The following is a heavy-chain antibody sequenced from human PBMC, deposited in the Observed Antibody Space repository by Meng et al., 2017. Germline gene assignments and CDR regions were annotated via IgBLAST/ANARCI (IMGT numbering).Heavy chain of an antibody. CDR2: ISYDGSNK. V-gene: IGHV3-30*04. CDR3: AREAGY. CDR1: GFTFSSYA. J-gene: IGHJ4*02. Sequence: QLLRGESRGGLVQPGRFLRLSCAASGFTFSSYAMHWVRQAPGKGLEWVAVISYDGSNKYYADSVKGRFTISRDNSKNTLYLQMNSLRAEDTAVYYCAREAGYWGQGTLVTVSS.